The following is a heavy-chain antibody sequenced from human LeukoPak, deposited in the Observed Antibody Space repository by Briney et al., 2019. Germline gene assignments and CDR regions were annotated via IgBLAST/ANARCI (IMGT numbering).Heavy chain of an antibody. Sequence: GGSLRLSCAASGFTFSSYSMNWVRQAPGKGLEWVPSISSSSSYIYYADSVKGRFTISRDNAKNSLYLQMNSLRAEDTAVYYCARDLPCGGDCYGMDVWGQGTTVTVSS. CDR3: ARDLPCGGDCYGMDV. J-gene: IGHJ6*02. CDR1: GFTFSSYS. V-gene: IGHV3-21*01. CDR2: ISSSSSYI. D-gene: IGHD2-21*01.